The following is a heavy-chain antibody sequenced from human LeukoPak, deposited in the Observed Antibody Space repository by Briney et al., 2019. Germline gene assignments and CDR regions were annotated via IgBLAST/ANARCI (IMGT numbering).Heavy chain of an antibody. J-gene: IGHJ6*02. CDR1: VASISTFY. D-gene: IGHD5-24*01. CDR2: IYSSAIT. V-gene: IGHV4-59*08. CDR3: ARTGRDAGGHYGLDV. Sequence: SETLSLTCTVSVASISTFYYSWIRQPPGKGLEWIGYIYSSAITNYSPSLKSRVTISVDTSNKQYSMKLSTVTAADTAVYYCARTGRDAGGHYGLDVWGPGTTVTVSS.